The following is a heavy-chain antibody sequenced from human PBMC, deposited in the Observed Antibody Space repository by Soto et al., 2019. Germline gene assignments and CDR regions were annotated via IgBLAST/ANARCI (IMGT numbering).Heavy chain of an antibody. CDR1: GYTFTGYY. D-gene: IGHD3-3*01. Sequence: ASVKVSCKASGYTFTGYYMHWVRQAPGQGLEWMGWINPNSGGTNYAQKFQGWVTMTRDTSISTAYMELSRLRSDDTAVYYCARAIFGVALYGMDVWGQGTRVTVS. CDR3: ARAIFGVALYGMDV. J-gene: IGHJ6*02. V-gene: IGHV1-2*04. CDR2: INPNSGGT.